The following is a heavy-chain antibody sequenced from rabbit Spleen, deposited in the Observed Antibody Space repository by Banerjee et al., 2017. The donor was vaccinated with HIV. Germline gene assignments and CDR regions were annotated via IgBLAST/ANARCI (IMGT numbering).Heavy chain of an antibody. Sequence: QEQLEESGGGLVKPGASLTLTCKASGFSFSSGYDMCWVRQAPGKGLEWIGCIGTGSSSAYYASWAKGRFTISKTSSTTVTLQMTSLTAADTATYFCARDQFTASSGYYFDLWGQGTLVTVS. CDR1: GFSFSSGYD. D-gene: IGHD4-1*01. CDR3: ARDQFTASSGYYFDL. J-gene: IGHJ4*01. CDR2: IGTGSSSA. V-gene: IGHV1S45*01.